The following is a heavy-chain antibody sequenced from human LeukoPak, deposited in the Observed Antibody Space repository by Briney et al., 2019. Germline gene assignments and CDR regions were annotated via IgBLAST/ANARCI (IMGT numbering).Heavy chain of an antibody. CDR1: GFTFSSYS. J-gene: IGHJ4*02. CDR3: ARDGGIVVVPAATYFDY. CDR2: ISSSSSTI. Sequence: GGSLRLSCAASGFTFSSYSMNWVRQAPGKGLEWVSYISSSSSTIYYAESVKVRFTIFRDNAKNSLYLQTNSLRAEDTAVYYCARDGGIVVVPAATYFDYWGQGTLVTVSS. V-gene: IGHV3-48*01. D-gene: IGHD2-2*01.